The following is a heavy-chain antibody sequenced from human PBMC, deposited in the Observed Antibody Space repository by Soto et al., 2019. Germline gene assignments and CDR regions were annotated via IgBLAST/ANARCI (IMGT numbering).Heavy chain of an antibody. D-gene: IGHD2-8*01. J-gene: IGHJ5*02. CDR2: IYWDNVK. CDR3: AHKTVRVMGHDWFDP. V-gene: IGHV2-5*02. Sequence: QITLKESGPTLVKPTQPLTLTCTFSGFSLTTSGVGVGWIRQPPGKALEWLALIYWDNVKRYSPSLQSRLTTTKDTSKNQVVLTMTNVDPVDTATYYCAHKTVRVMGHDWFDPWGQGTLVTVSS. CDR1: GFSLTTSGVG.